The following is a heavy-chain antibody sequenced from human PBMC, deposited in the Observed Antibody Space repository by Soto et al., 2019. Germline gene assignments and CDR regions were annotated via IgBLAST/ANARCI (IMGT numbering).Heavy chain of an antibody. V-gene: IGHV1-3*01. CDR2: INAGNGDT. J-gene: IGHJ4*02. CDR3: AKSATVPAAIAY. D-gene: IGHD2-2*02. Sequence: ASVKVSCKASGYTFTSYAMHWVRQAPGQRLEWMGWINAGNGDTKYSQKFQGRVTITRDTSASTAYMELSSLRSEDTAVYYCAKSATVPAAIAYWGQGTLVTVS. CDR1: GYTFTSYA.